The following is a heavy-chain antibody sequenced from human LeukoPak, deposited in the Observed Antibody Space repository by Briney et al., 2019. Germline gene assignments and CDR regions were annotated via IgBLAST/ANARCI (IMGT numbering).Heavy chain of an antibody. CDR1: GCSYTSHW. CDR3: ARRRFRDGYNFQGGIFSAWFDP. Sequence: WESPKISCKGSGCSYTSHWIGWGRQMPGKGLEWMGIIYPGDSDTRYSPSFQGQVTISADKSISTAYLQWSSLKASDTAIDYCARRRFRDGYNFQGGIFSAWFDPWGQGTLVTVSS. D-gene: IGHD5-24*01. J-gene: IGHJ5*02. CDR2: IYPGDSDT. V-gene: IGHV5-51*01.